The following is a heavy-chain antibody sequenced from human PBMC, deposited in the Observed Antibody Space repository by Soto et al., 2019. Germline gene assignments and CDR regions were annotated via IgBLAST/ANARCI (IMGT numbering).Heavy chain of an antibody. D-gene: IGHD2-21*01. CDR1: GFTFSSYA. V-gene: IGHV3-23*01. J-gene: IGHJ4*02. Sequence: EVQLLESGGGLVQPGGSLRLSCAASGFTFSSYAMSWVRQAPGKGLEWVSGISGSGGSTYYADSVKGRFTISRDNSKNTLYLQMNSLRAADTAGYYCANGKLTVVDYWGQGTLVTVSS. CDR3: ANGKLTVVDY. CDR2: ISGSGGST.